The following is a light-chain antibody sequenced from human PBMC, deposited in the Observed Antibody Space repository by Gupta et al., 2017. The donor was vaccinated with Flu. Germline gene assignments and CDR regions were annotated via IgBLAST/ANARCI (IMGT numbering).Light chain of an antibody. CDR2: DDR. J-gene: IGLJ2*01. CDR3: QVWDDGSDHWI. Sequence: LTQPPSVSVAPGQTTSLTCGGNRLGGKSVHWYQQKPGQAPLLVVYDDRDRPTGIPARFSGTNSGNTATLTISGVAVGDEADYYCQVWDDGSDHWIFGGGTKLTVL. V-gene: IGLV3-21*02. CDR1: RLGGKS.